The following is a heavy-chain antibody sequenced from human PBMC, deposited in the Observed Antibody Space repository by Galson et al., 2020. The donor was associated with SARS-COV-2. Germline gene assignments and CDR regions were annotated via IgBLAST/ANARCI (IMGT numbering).Heavy chain of an antibody. Sequence: GGSLRLSCAVSGFTFSTAWMIWVRQAPGKGLEWVGRIKTRSDGGTTDYGAPVKGRFIISRDDSENTLYLQMNSLRTEDTAVYYCAIRFGGLGYMDVWGKGTTVTVSS. J-gene: IGHJ6*04. CDR2: IKTRSDGGTT. CDR1: GFTFSTAW. D-gene: IGHD3-10*01. CDR3: AIRFGGLGYMDV. V-gene: IGHV3-15*01.